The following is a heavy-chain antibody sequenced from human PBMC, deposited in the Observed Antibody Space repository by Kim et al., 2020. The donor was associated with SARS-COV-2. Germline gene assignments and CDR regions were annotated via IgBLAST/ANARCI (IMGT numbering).Heavy chain of an antibody. CDR1: GFTFSNAW. CDR2: IKSKTDGGTT. CDR3: TTDYYSWSSDYDTLGRSYYFDY. V-gene: IGHV3-15*01. Sequence: GGSLRLSCAASGFTFSNAWMSWVRQAPGKGLEWVGRIKSKTDGGTTDYAAPVKGRFTISRDDSKNTLYLQMNSLKTEDTAVYYCTTDYYSWSSDYDTLGRSYYFDYWGQGTLVTVSS. J-gene: IGHJ4*02. D-gene: IGHD3-22*01.